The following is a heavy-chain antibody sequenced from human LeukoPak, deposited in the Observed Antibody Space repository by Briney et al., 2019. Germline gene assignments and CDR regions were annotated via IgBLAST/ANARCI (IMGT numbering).Heavy chain of an antibody. CDR3: TSIMITFGGVFFDY. J-gene: IGHJ4*02. CDR2: IKSKTDGGTT. V-gene: IGHV3-15*01. D-gene: IGHD3-16*01. Sequence: GGSLRLSCTASGFTFNDAWMTWVRQVPGQGLEWVGRIKSKTDGGTTDYSAPVKGRFTISRDDSKNTLYLKMNSLKTEDTAVYYCTSIMITFGGVFFDYWGQGTLVTVSS. CDR1: GFTFNDAW.